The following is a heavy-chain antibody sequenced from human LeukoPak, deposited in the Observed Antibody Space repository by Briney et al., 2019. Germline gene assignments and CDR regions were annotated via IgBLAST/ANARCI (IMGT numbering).Heavy chain of an antibody. D-gene: IGHD6-6*01. CDR3: ARGSAMAQKQLVRHFDS. Sequence: SVKVSCKASGYTFTSYGISWVRQAPGQGLEWMGWISAYNGNTKYAQKLQDRVTMTTDTSTTTAYMEVRSLTSDDTAVYYCARGSAMAQKQLVRHFDSWGQGTLVIVSS. CDR2: ISAYNGNT. J-gene: IGHJ4*02. CDR1: GYTFTSYG. V-gene: IGHV1-18*01.